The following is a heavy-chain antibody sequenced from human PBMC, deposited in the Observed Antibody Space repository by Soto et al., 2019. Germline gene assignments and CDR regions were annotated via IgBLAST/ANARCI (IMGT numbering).Heavy chain of an antibody. V-gene: IGHV4-59*01. D-gene: IGHD4-17*01. J-gene: IGHJ4*02. CDR3: AREAIDYGDYVVDY. CDR1: GGSISSYY. CDR2: IYYSGST. Sequence: SETLSLTCTVSGGSISSYYWSWIRQPPGKGLEWIGYIYYSGSTNYNPSLKSRVTISVDTSKNQFSLKLSSVAAADTAVYYCAREAIDYGDYVVDYWGQGTLVTVSS.